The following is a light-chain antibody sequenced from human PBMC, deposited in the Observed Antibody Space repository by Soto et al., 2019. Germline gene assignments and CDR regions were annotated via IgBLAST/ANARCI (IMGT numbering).Light chain of an antibody. V-gene: IGKV3-20*01. CDR2: GAS. Sequence: EIVLTQSPGSLSLSPGERATLSCRASQSVDSTFFAWYQKKPGQAPRLLIYGASKRATDIPDRFTGSGSGTDFALIISRLEPEDFALYYCQQYMSSVTFGQGTRVEIK. J-gene: IGKJ1*01. CDR1: QSVDSTF. CDR3: QQYMSSVT.